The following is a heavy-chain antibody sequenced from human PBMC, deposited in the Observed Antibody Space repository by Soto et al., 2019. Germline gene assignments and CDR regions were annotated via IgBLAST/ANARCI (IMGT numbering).Heavy chain of an antibody. J-gene: IGHJ4*02. Sequence: EVQLLESGGGLVQPGGSLRLSCAASGFTFSSYALIWVRQAPGKGLEWLSAISASGGSTYYAGSVKGRFTISRDNSNNTLYLQMNSLRAEDTAVYYCGKGGKSIAAPGDYWGQGTLVTVSS. CDR1: GFTFSSYA. D-gene: IGHD6-13*01. V-gene: IGHV3-23*01. CDR2: ISASGGST. CDR3: GKGGKSIAAPGDY.